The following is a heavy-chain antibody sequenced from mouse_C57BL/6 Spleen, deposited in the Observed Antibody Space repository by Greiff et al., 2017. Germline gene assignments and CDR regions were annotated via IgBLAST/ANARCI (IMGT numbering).Heavy chain of an antibody. CDR3: AREGDGYYFAY. V-gene: IGHV1-81*01. CDR2: IYPRSGNT. CDR1: GYTFTSYG. D-gene: IGHD2-3*01. J-gene: IGHJ3*01. Sequence: QVQLKESGAELARPGASVKLSCKASGYTFTSYGISWVKQRTGQGLEWIGEIYPRSGNTYYNEKFKGKATLTADKSSSTAYMALRSLTSEDSAVYFFAREGDGYYFAYWGQGTLVTVSA.